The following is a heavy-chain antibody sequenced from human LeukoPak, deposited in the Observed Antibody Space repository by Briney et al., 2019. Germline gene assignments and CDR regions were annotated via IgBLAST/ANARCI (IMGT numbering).Heavy chain of an antibody. Sequence: GGSLRLSCAASGFTFRSYGMHWVRQAPGKGLEWVAVISYDGSNKYYAGSVKGRFTISRDNSKNTLYLQMNSLRAEDTAVYYCAKAKLKISYDILTGYPVPYYFDYWGQGTLVTVSS. D-gene: IGHD3-9*01. CDR2: ISYDGSNK. V-gene: IGHV3-30*18. CDR3: AKAKLKISYDILTGYPVPYYFDY. J-gene: IGHJ4*02. CDR1: GFTFRSYG.